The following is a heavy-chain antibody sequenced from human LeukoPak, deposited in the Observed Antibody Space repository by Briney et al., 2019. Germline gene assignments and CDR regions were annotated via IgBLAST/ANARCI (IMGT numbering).Heavy chain of an antibody. J-gene: IGHJ4*02. Sequence: GGSLRLSCAASGFTVSSNYMSWVRQAPGKGLDWVSVIYSGGSTYYADSVKGRFTISRDNSKNTLYLQMNSLRAEDTAVYYCAKARQQLALPSCLFDYWGQGTLVTVSS. D-gene: IGHD6-13*01. V-gene: IGHV3-53*05. CDR3: AKARQQLALPSCLFDY. CDR1: GFTVSSNY. CDR2: IYSGGST.